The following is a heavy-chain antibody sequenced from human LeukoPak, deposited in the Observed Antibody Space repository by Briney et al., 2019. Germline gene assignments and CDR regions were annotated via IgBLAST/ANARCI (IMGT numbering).Heavy chain of an antibody. J-gene: IGHJ4*02. Sequence: GGSLRLSCAASGFTFSSYGMHWVRQAPGKGLEWVALIWYDGSIKHYADSVKGRFTISRDNSKNTLYLQTNSLRAEDTAVYYCARDIDNYYYGSGSSARSLDYWGQGTLVTVSS. CDR1: GFTFSSYG. V-gene: IGHV3-33*08. CDR2: IWYDGSIK. D-gene: IGHD3-10*01. CDR3: ARDIDNYYYGSGSSARSLDY.